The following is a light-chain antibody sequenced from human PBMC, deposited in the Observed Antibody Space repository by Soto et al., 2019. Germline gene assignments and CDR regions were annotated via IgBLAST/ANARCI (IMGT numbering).Light chain of an antibody. V-gene: IGKV3-20*01. CDR2: GAS. Sequence: EIVLSRSPATLSLSTGERATLSCRASQSVSSSYLAWYQQKPGQAPRLLIYGASSRATGIPDRFSGSGSGTDFTLTISRLEPEDFAVYYCHQYSLSYPWTFGQVTKV. CDR1: QSVSSSY. CDR3: HQYSLSYPWT. J-gene: IGKJ1*01.